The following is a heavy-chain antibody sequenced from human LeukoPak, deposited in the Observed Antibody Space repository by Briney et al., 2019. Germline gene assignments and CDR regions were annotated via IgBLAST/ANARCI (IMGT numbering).Heavy chain of an antibody. CDR2: ISGSGGST. CDR3: ARQDIVVVVAATPLDY. Sequence: GGSLRLSCAASGFTFSSYAMSWVRQAPGKGLEWVSAISGSGGSTYYADSVKGRFTISRDNSKNTLYLQMNSLRAEDTAVYYCARQDIVVVVAATPLDYWGQGTLVTVSS. CDR1: GFTFSSYA. J-gene: IGHJ4*02. V-gene: IGHV3-23*01. D-gene: IGHD2-15*01.